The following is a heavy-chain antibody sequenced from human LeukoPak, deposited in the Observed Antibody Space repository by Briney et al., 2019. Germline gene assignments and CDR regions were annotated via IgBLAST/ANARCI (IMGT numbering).Heavy chain of an antibody. CDR2: FDPEDGET. J-gene: IGHJ4*02. V-gene: IGHV1-24*01. D-gene: IGHD1/OR15-1a*01. CDR3: ARGPNIDY. CDR1: GYTLTELS. Sequence: ASVKVSCKVSGYTLTELSMHWVRQAPGKGLEWMGGFDPEDGETIYAQKFQGRFTMTRDTSTNTVYMEVNSLRSEDTAVYYCARGPNIDYWGQGTLVTVSS.